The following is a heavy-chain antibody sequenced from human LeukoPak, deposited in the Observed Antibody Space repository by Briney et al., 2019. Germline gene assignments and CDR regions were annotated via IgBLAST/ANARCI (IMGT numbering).Heavy chain of an antibody. V-gene: IGHV5-51*01. CDR1: GYTFTNCW. CDR2: IYPGDSDT. Sequence: GESLKISCKGSGYTFTNCWIGWVRQMPGKGLEWMGIIYPGDSDTRYSPSFQGQVTTSVDKSISTAYLQWSSLQASDTAMYYCARLGYCGSTSCHRSIVFYYYYVDVWGKGATVTVSS. CDR3: ARLGYCGSTSCHRSIVFYYYYVDV. J-gene: IGHJ6*03. D-gene: IGHD2-2*03.